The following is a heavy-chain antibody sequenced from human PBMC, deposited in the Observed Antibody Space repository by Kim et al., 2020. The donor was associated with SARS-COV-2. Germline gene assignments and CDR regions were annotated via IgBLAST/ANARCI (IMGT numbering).Heavy chain of an antibody. CDR3: ARSGSIRYFDL. D-gene: IGHD3-10*01. Sequence: YHPSLKRRVTISVDTSKHQFSLRLSSVTAADTAVYYCARSGSIRYFDLWGRGTRVTVSS. V-gene: IGHV4-4*09. J-gene: IGHJ2*01.